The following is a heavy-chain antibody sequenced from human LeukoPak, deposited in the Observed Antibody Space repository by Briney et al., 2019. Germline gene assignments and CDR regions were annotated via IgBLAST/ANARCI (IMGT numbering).Heavy chain of an antibody. CDR1: GFTFSDYY. CDR3: ARAAVAGPYYFDY. J-gene: IGHJ4*02. D-gene: IGHD6-19*01. Sequence: GGSLRLSCAASGFTFSDYYMSWIRQAPGKGLELVSYISSSGSTIYYADSVKGRFTISRDNAKNSLYLQMNSLRAEDTAVYYCARAAVAGPYYFDYWGQGTLVTVSS. V-gene: IGHV3-11*04. CDR2: ISSSGSTI.